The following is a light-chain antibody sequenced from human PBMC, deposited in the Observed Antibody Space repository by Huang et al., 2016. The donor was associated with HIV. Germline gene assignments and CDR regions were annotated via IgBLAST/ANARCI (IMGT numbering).Light chain of an antibody. CDR3: QQSYSALSS. V-gene: IGKV1-39*01. CDR2: SGS. CDR1: QSISTY. J-gene: IGKJ5*01. Sequence: IQMTQSPTSLSASVGDRVSIACRASQSISTYLNWYQQKPGKAPKLLLSSGSALHSGVPSRFSGSGSGTDFALTIRGLQLDDFATYYCQQSYSALSSFGPGTRL.